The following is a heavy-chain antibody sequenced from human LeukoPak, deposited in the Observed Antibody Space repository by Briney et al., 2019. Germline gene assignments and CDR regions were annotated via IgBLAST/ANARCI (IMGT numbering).Heavy chain of an antibody. CDR2: INTDGGST. CDR3: XRGFSXVPXGIPDY. D-gene: IGHD2-2*02. CDR1: GFTFSSYW. Sequence: GGSLRLSCAASGFTFSSYWMHWVRQAPGKGLVWVSRINTDGGSTTHADSVKGRFTISRDNAKNTLYLQMNSLRAEDTAVYYCXRGFSXVPXGIPDYWGLGTLVTVSS. V-gene: IGHV3-74*01. J-gene: IGHJ4*02.